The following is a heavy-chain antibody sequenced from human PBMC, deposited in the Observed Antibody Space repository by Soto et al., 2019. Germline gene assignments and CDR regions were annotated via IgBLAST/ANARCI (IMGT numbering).Heavy chain of an antibody. D-gene: IGHD2-15*01. CDR1: GFTFSSYS. Sequence: EVQVVESGGGLVQPGGSLRLSCAASGFTFSSYSMNWVRQAPGKGLAWVSYISSSSSTKFYADSVKGRFTISRDNARNALYLQMNNLRTEDTAVYYCARDIDGGGQGTLVTVSS. CDR2: ISSSSSTK. CDR3: ARDIDG. V-gene: IGHV3-48*01. J-gene: IGHJ4*02.